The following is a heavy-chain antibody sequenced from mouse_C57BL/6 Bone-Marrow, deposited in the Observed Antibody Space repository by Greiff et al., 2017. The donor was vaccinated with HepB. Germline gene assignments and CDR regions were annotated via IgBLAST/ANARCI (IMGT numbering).Heavy chain of an antibody. CDR3: ARNYGS. D-gene: IGHD1-1*01. Sequence: VKLMESGAELVKPGTSVKVSCKASGYAFTNYLIEWVKQRPGQGLEWIGVINPGSGGTNYNEKFKGKATLTADKSSSTAYMQLSSLTSEDSAVYFCARNYGSRGQGTTLTVSS. CDR2: INPGSGGT. CDR1: GYAFTNYL. J-gene: IGHJ2*01. V-gene: IGHV1-54*01.